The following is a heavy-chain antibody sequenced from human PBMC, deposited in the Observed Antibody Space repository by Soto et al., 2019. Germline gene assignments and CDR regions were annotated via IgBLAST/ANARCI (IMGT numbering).Heavy chain of an antibody. D-gene: IGHD1-26*01. CDR1: GGTFSSYA. V-gene: IGHV1-69*01. J-gene: IGHJ4*02. CDR3: ARDGRVGATTYSNFDY. Sequence: QVQLVQSGAEVKKPGSSVKVSCKASGGTFSSYAISWVRQAPGQGLEWMGGIIPIFGTANYAQKFQGRVTITADESTSTAYMELSSLRSEDTAAYYCARDGRVGATTYSNFDYWGQGTLVTVSS. CDR2: IIPIFGTA.